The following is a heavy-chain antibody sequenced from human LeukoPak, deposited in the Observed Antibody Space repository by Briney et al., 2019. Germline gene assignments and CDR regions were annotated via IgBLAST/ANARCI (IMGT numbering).Heavy chain of an antibody. CDR3: ARRPYGGNSGFDY. Sequence: ASVKVSCKSSVYTVSGNYMHRGRQAPGHRLEWMGWINPNIGGTNYAQKFQGRVTMTRDTSISTAYMELSRLRSYDSAVYYCARRPYGGNSGFDYWGQGTLVTVSS. D-gene: IGHD4-23*01. CDR1: VYTVSGNY. CDR2: INPNIGGT. V-gene: IGHV1-2*02. J-gene: IGHJ4*02.